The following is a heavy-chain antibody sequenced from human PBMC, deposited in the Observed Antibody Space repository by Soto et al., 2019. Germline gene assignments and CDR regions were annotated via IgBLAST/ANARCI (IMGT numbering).Heavy chain of an antibody. CDR1: GFTFSSYA. J-gene: IGHJ4*02. V-gene: IGHV3-30-3*01. Sequence: GGSLRLSCAASGFTFSSYAMHWVRQAPGKGLEWVAVISYDGSNKYYADSVKGRFTISRDNSKSTLYLQMNSLRAEDTAVYYCARVGGYDFPDYWGQGTLVTVSS. CDR3: ARVGGYDFPDY. CDR2: ISYDGSNK. D-gene: IGHD5-12*01.